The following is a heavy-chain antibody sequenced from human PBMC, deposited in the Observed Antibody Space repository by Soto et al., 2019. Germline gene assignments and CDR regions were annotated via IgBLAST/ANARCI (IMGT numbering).Heavy chain of an antibody. V-gene: IGHV3-23*01. CDR1: GFTFISYS. CDR2: ISGSGGST. J-gene: IGHJ4*02. CDR3: ARRTSGWYLDY. D-gene: IGHD6-19*01. Sequence: EVQLLESGGGLVQPGGSLRLSCAASGFTFISYSMSWVRQAPGKGVEWVPVISGSGGSTYYADSVKGRFTISRDNSKNTLYLQMNSLRAEDTAVYYCARRTSGWYLDYWGQGTLVTVSS.